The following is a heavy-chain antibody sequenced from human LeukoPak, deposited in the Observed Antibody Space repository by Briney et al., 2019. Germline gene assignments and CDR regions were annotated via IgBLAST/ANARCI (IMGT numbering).Heavy chain of an antibody. CDR3: ARSDGFSGYSSLGDS. CDR1: GYTFTGYY. CDR2: INPNSGDT. D-gene: IGHD3-22*01. J-gene: IGHJ5*01. Sequence: ASVKVSCKASGYTFTGYYMHWVRQAPGQGLEWMGWINPNSGDTNFAQKFQGRVTMTKDTSISTAYMDLSRLRSDDTAIYYCARSDGFSGYSSLGDSWGQGTLVTVSS. V-gene: IGHV1-2*02.